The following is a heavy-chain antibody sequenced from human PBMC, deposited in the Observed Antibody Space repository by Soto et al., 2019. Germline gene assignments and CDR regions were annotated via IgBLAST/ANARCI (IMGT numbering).Heavy chain of an antibody. J-gene: IGHJ5*02. CDR3: ARDCGGGSCYPGPSNWFDP. V-gene: IGHV3-21*01. D-gene: IGHD2-15*01. CDR2: ISSSSSYI. Sequence: PGGSLRLSCAASGFTFSSYSMNWVRQAPGKGLEWVSSISSSSSYIYYADSVKGRFTISRDNAKNSLYLQMNSLRAEDTAVYYCARDCGGGSCYPGPSNWFDPWGQGTLVTVSS. CDR1: GFTFSSYS.